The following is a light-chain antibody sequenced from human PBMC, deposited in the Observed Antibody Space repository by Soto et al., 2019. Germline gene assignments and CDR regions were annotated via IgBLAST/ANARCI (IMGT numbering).Light chain of an antibody. CDR1: QSVSSY. CDR2: DGS. Sequence: EIVLTQSPATLSLSPGERATLSCRASQSVSSYLAWYQQKPDQAPRLLVFDGSNRATGIPARFSGSGSGTVCTLTISSLEPEDFAVYYCKQRSNWPYTVGQGTKLEI. J-gene: IGKJ2*01. V-gene: IGKV3-11*01. CDR3: KQRSNWPYT.